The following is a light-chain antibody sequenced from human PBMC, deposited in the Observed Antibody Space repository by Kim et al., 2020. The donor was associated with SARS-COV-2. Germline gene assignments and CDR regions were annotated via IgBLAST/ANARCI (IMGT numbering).Light chain of an antibody. CDR2: GVS. CDR1: QTMSNNF. CDR3: QQCGSSLYT. V-gene: IGKV3-20*01. J-gene: IGKJ2*01. Sequence: LCPGERATVSCGARQTMSNNFLAWYQRKPGQARRLLIYGVSDRATGIPDRFSGSGSGTDFTLIISRLEPEDFAVYYCQQCGSSLYTFGQGTNLEI.